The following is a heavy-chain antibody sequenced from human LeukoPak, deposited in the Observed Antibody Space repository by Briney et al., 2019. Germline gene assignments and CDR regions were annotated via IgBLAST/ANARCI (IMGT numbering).Heavy chain of an antibody. Sequence: GRSLRLSCAASGFTFDDYAMHWVRQAPGKGLEWVSGISWNSGSIGYADSVKGRFTISRDNAKNSLYPQMNSLRAEDTALYYCAKGSILRYFDWLDYWGQGTLVTVSS. V-gene: IGHV3-9*01. CDR2: ISWNSGSI. CDR3: AKGSILRYFDWLDY. CDR1: GFTFDDYA. J-gene: IGHJ4*02. D-gene: IGHD3-9*01.